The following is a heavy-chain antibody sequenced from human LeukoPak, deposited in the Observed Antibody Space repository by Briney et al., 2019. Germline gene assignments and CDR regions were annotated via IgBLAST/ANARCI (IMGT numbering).Heavy chain of an antibody. D-gene: IGHD5-18*01. Sequence: PSETLSLTCTVSGASISSYYWSWIRQPPGKGLEWIGYIYYSGSTNYNPSLKSRVTISVDTSKNQLSLKLNSVTTADTAVYYCASGGIYSYIWFDPWGQGTPVTVSS. CDR1: GASISSYY. V-gene: IGHV4-59*01. CDR3: ASGGIYSYIWFDP. CDR2: IYYSGST. J-gene: IGHJ5*02.